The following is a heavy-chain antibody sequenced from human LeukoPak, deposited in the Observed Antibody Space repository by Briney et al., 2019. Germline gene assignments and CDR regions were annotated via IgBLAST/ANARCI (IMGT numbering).Heavy chain of an antibody. Sequence: GGSLRLSCAACGFTFSSYWMSWVGQAPGKGGEGGANIEQDGSEKYYVDSVKGRFAISRDNANSSLYLQMNSLGAEDTAVYYCASMIWGAGFDYWGRGTLVTVSS. CDR2: IEQDGSEK. J-gene: IGHJ4*02. CDR1: GFTFSSYW. CDR3: ASMIWGAGFDY. D-gene: IGHD3-16*01. V-gene: IGHV3-7*01.